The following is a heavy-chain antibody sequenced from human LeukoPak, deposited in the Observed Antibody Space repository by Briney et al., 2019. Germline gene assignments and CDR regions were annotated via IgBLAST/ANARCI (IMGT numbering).Heavy chain of an antibody. J-gene: IGHJ6*02. CDR1: GGTFSSYA. D-gene: IGHD3-9*01. CDR2: IIPILGIA. CDR3: ALASPRSSLYYDILTGYSRYGMDV. Sequence: ASVKVTCKASGGTFSSYAISWVRQPPGQGLEWMGRIIPILGIANYAQKFLGRVTITADKSTSTAYMELSSLRSEDTAVYYCALASPRSSLYYDILTGYSRYGMDVWGQGTTVTVSS. V-gene: IGHV1-69*04.